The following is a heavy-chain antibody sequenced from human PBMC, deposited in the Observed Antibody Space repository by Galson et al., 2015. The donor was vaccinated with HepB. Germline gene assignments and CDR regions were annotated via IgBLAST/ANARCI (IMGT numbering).Heavy chain of an antibody. D-gene: IGHD6-13*01. CDR3: ARGSLGASSSWYYFDY. Sequence: SLRLSCAASGFTFSTHSINWVRQAPGKGLEWVSSISGSGSYKFYGDSVEGRFTVSRDNAKNSLFLQMNSLRAEDTAIYYCARGSLGASSSWYYFDYWGLGTLVTVSS. V-gene: IGHV3-21*01. CDR1: GFTFSTHS. J-gene: IGHJ4*02. CDR2: ISGSGSYK.